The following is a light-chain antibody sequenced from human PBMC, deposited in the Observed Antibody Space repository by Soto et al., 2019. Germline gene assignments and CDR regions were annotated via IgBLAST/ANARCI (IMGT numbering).Light chain of an antibody. CDR1: PSVSTF. J-gene: IGKJ1*01. CDR3: QQNSNWQGS. Sequence: EIVLTQSPGTLSLSPGERATLSCRASPSVSTFLAWYQQKPGQAPRLLIYDVSKRAPGIPARFSGSGSGTDFTLTISSLEPEDFAVYYCQQNSNWQGSFGRGTKVDI. CDR2: DVS. V-gene: IGKV3D-11*02.